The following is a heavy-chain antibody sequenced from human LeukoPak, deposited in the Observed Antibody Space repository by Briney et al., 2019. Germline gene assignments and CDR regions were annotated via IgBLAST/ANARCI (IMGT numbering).Heavy chain of an antibody. D-gene: IGHD5-18*01. J-gene: IGHJ4*02. V-gene: IGHV4-34*01. Sequence: SETLSLTCAVYGGSFSGYYWSWIRQPPGKGLEWIGEINHSGSTNYNPSLKSRVTISVDTSKNQFSLKLSSVTAADTAVYYCARSIQLWLRGLDYWGQGTLVTVSS. CDR3: ARSIQLWLRGLDY. CDR2: INHSGST. CDR1: GGSFSGYY.